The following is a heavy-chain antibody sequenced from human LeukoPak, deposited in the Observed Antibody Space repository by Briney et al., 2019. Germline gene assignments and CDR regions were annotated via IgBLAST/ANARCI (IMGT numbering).Heavy chain of an antibody. D-gene: IGHD3-10*01. J-gene: IGHJ4*02. CDR1: GYSFTSYW. V-gene: IGHV5-10-1*01. CDR3: ARHKYYGSGSPADFDY. CDR2: IDPSDSYT. Sequence: GESLKISCKGSGYSFTSYWISWVRQMPGKGLEXXXXIDPSDSYTNYSPSFQGHVTISADKSISTAYLQWSSLKASDTAMYYCARHKYYGSGSPADFDYWGQGTLVTVSS.